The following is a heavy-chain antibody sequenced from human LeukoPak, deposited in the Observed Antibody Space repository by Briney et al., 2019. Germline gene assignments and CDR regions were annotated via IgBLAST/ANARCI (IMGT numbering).Heavy chain of an antibody. J-gene: IGHJ3*02. CDR2: ISSTSNYI. V-gene: IGHV3-21*01. CDR1: GFTFSSYS. Sequence: PGGSLRLSCAASGFTFSSYSMNWVRQAPGKGLQWVSSISSTSNYIYYPDSVKGRFTISRDNAKNSMYLQMSSLRGEDTAVYYCARGDGATPPDVFDIWGQGTMVTVSS. D-gene: IGHD3-10*01. CDR3: ARGDGATPPDVFDI.